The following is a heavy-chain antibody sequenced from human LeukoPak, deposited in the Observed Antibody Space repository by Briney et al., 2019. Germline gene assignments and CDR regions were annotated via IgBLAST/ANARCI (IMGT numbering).Heavy chain of an antibody. D-gene: IGHD3-22*01. Sequence: PGGSLRLSCAASGFTFSSYWMHWVRQAPGKGLVWVSRINSDGSSTSYADSVKGRFTISRDNAKNTLYLQMNSLRAEDTAVYYCARVTYYYDSRGYPPDYWGQGTLVTVSS. CDR3: ARVTYYYDSRGYPPDY. V-gene: IGHV3-74*01. CDR2: INSDGSST. CDR1: GFTFSSYW. J-gene: IGHJ4*02.